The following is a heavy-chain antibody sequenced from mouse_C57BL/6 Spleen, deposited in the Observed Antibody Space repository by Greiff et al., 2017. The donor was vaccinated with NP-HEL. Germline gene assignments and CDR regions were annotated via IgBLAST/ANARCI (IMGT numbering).Heavy chain of an antibody. Sequence: VKLQESGPGLVAPSQSLSITCTVSGFSLTSYGVHWVRQPPGKGLEWLVVIWSDGSTTYNSALKSRLSISKDNSKSQVFLKMNSLQTDDTAMYYCATHYGSSFPYAMDYWGQGTSVTVSS. D-gene: IGHD1-1*01. CDR2: IWSDGST. CDR1: GFSLTSYG. J-gene: IGHJ4*01. CDR3: ATHYGSSFPYAMDY. V-gene: IGHV2-6*03.